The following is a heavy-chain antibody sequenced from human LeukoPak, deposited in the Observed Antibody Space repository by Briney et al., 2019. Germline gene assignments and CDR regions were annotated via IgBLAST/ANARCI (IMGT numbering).Heavy chain of an antibody. CDR2: ISGSGGST. J-gene: IGHJ3*02. CDR3: ARAALQEAFDI. CDR1: GFTFSSYA. Sequence: GGSLRLSCAASGFTFSSYAMSWVRQAPGKGLEWVSAISGSGGSTYYADSVKGRFTNSRDTSKNTLYLHMNSLRAEDTAVYYCARAALQEAFDIWGQGTMVTVSS. V-gene: IGHV3-23*01. D-gene: IGHD2-15*01.